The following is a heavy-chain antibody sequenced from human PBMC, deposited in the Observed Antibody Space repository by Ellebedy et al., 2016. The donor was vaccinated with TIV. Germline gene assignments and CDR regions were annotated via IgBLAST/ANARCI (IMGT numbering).Heavy chain of an antibody. CDR2: INQDGGEK. CDR1: GFSFSSYW. D-gene: IGHD4-17*01. CDR3: ATDGSYGDYLSPTHAFVI. V-gene: IGHV3-7*01. Sequence: GGSLRLSCVVSGFSFSSYWMSWVRQAPGKGLEWVANINQDGGEKHYVDSVKGRFTISRDNAKNSLYLQMNSLRAVDTAVYYCATDGSYGDYLSPTHAFVIWGQGTTVTVSS. J-gene: IGHJ3*02.